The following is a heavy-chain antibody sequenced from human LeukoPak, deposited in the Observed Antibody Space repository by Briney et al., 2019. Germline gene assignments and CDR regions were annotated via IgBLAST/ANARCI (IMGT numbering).Heavy chain of an antibody. D-gene: IGHD1-26*01. J-gene: IGHJ6*03. CDR3: AREQRGGLSGNLGGLFASYYTYYYMDV. CDR1: GYTFTKYY. Sequence: ASVKVSCKASGYTFTKYYIHWVRQAPGQGLEWMGMINPTDGATTYAQRFQGRVTMTRDMSTTTVYMDLRRLSSEDTGVCFCAREQRGGLSGNLGGLFASYYTYYYMDVWGRGTTVTV. V-gene: IGHV1-46*01. CDR2: INPTDGAT.